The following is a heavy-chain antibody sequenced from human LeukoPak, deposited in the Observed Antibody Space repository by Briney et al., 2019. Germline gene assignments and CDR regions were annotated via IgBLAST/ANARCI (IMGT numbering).Heavy chain of an antibody. D-gene: IGHD6-19*01. CDR3: ARRYSSGWYDY. J-gene: IGHJ4*02. Sequence: GGSLRLSCAASGFNVSSNYMSWVRQAPGEGLEWVSVIYSGGSTYYADSVKGRFTISRDNSKNTLYLQMNSLRAEDTAVYYCARRYSSGWYDYWGQGTLVTVSS. CDR2: IYSGGST. CDR1: GFNVSSNY. V-gene: IGHV3-53*01.